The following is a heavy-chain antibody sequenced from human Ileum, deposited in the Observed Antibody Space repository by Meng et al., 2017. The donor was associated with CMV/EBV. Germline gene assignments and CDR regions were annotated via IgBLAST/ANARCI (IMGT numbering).Heavy chain of an antibody. CDR3: AKAHVIPNGNYMFDY. V-gene: IGHV4-4*08. Sequence: QVHLKESGPGLVKPSETLSHTCSVPNGSFNIYYWSWLRQSPGKVLEFIADISSREDTNYNPPLRCRVAISISTTKEHFPLGLTSDTAAETAVYYCAKAHVIPNGNYMFDYLGQGALVTVSS. CDR2: ISSREDT. CDR1: NGSFNIYY. D-gene: IGHD1-7*01. J-gene: IGHJ4*02.